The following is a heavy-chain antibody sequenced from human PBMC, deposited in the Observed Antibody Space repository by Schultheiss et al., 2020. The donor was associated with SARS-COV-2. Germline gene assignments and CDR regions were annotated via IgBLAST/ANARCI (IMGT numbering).Heavy chain of an antibody. CDR2: IKQDGSEK. Sequence: GGSLRLSCAASGFTVSSNYMSWVRQAPGKGLEWVANIKQDGSEKYYVDSVKGRFTISRDNSKNTLYLQMNSLRAEDTAVYYCAKQGYYDFWSGYYRLDYWGQGTLVTVSS. D-gene: IGHD3-3*01. V-gene: IGHV3-7*03. CDR3: AKQGYYDFWSGYYRLDY. J-gene: IGHJ4*02. CDR1: GFTVSSNY.